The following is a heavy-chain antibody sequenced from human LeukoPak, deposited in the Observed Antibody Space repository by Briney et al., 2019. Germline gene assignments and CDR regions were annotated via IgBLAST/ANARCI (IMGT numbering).Heavy chain of an antibody. Sequence: ASVKVSCKASGYTFTSYAMHWVRQAPGQRLEWVGWINAGNGNTKYSQEFQGRVTITRDTSASTAYMELSSLRSEDTAVYYCARVPITMVRGVIMGGFDYWGQGTLVTVSS. CDR1: GYTFTSYA. CDR3: ARVPITMVRGVIMGGFDY. D-gene: IGHD3-10*01. J-gene: IGHJ4*02. V-gene: IGHV1-3*01. CDR2: INAGNGNT.